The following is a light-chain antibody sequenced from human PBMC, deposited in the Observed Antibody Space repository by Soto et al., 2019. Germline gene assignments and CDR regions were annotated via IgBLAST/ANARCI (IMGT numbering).Light chain of an antibody. CDR1: QNVASN. V-gene: IGKV3-15*01. CDR2: DAS. J-gene: IGKJ5*01. CDR3: QQYNSWPDT. Sequence: EIVMTQSPATLSVSPGERATLSCRASQNVASNLAWYQQKPGQAPRLLIYDASTRATGIPDRFSGGGSGTEFTLTISSLQSGDFVVYYCQQYNSWPDTFGQGTRLEIK.